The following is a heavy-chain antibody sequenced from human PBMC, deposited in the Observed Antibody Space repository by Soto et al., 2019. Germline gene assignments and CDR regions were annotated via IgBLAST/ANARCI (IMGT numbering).Heavy chain of an antibody. D-gene: IGHD3-10*01. CDR2: IYYSGST. CDR1: GGSISSGGYY. V-gene: IGHV4-31*03. J-gene: IGHJ3*02. CDR3: ARAYGSGIRAMDAFDI. Sequence: QVQLQESGPGLVKPSQTLSLTCTVSGGSISSGGYYWSWIRQHPGKGLEWIGYIYYSGSTYYNPSLKSRVTISVDTSKNQFSLKLSSVTAADTAVYYCARAYGSGIRAMDAFDIWGQGTMVTVSS.